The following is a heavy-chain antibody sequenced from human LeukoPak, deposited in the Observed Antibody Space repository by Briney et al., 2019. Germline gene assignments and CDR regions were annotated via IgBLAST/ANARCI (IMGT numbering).Heavy chain of an antibody. D-gene: IGHD6-19*01. CDR1: GFTFSSYA. CDR2: ISGTGGTT. V-gene: IGHV3-23*01. Sequence: GGSLRLSCAASGFTFSSYAMNWVRQAPGKGLEWVSAISGTGGTTYYADSVKGRSTISRDNSKNTLYLQMDSLRAEDTALYYCASNGGSSGWYPYYWGQGTLVTVSS. J-gene: IGHJ4*02. CDR3: ASNGGSSGWYPYY.